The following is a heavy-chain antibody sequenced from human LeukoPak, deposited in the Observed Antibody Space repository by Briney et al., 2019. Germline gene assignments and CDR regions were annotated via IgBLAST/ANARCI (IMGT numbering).Heavy chain of an antibody. CDR3: AKGRYYNILTGYYVRRGLDY. V-gene: IGHV3-21*01. CDR2: ISSTSSYI. J-gene: IGHJ4*02. Sequence: GGSLRLSCVASGFTFSTYSMNWVRQAPGKGLEWVSSISSTSSYIYYADSVKGRFTISRDSSKNTLFLQMNSLRAEDTAVYYCAKGRYYNILTGYYVRRGLDYWGQGTLVTVSS. D-gene: IGHD3-9*01. CDR1: GFTFSTYS.